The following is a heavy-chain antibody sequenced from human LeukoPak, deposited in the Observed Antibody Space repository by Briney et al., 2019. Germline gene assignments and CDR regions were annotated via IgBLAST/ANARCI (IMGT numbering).Heavy chain of an antibody. CDR3: AKDIAAIFTYFDY. V-gene: IGHV3-9*01. D-gene: IGHD5-18*01. CDR2: ISWNSGRI. CDR1: GFTFDDYA. Sequence: GGSLRLSCAASGFTFDDYAIHWVRQAPGKGPEWASGISWNSGRIGYADSVKGRFTISRDNAKNSLYLQMNSLRAEDTALYYCAKDIAAIFTYFDYWGQGTLVTVSS. J-gene: IGHJ4*02.